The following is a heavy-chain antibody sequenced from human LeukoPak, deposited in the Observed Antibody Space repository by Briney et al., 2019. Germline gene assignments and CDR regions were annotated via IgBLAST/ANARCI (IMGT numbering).Heavy chain of an antibody. CDR1: GFTFSSYS. CDR3: TRASGTYNWFDP. J-gene: IGHJ5*02. V-gene: IGHV3-73*01. Sequence: GGSLRLSCAASGFTFSSYSMNWVRQASGKGLEWVGHIRSKANSYATAYAVSVKGRFTISRDDSNNTAYLQMNSLKTEDTAVYFCTRASGTYNWFDPWGQGTLVTVSS. D-gene: IGHD3-10*01. CDR2: IRSKANSYAT.